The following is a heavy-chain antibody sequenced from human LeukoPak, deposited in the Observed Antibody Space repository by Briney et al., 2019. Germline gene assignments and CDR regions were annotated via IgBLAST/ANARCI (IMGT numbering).Heavy chain of an antibody. CDR3: ARVVYCSSTSCEVSRQYNWFDP. CDR1: GYTFTSYG. Sequence: GASVKVSGKASGYTFTSYGISWVRQAPGQGLEWMGWISAYNGNTNYAQKLQGRVTMTTDTSTSTAYMELRSLRSDDTAVYYCARVVYCSSTSCEVSRQYNWFDPWGQGTLVTVSS. V-gene: IGHV1-18*01. J-gene: IGHJ5*02. D-gene: IGHD2-2*01. CDR2: ISAYNGNT.